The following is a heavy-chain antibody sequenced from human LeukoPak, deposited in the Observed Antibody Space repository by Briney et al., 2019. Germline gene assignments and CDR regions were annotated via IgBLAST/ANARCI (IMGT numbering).Heavy chain of an antibody. D-gene: IGHD3-22*01. CDR1: GFTFSSYS. CDR3: AREPDSSGYYYAYYFDY. J-gene: IGHJ4*02. CDR2: ISSSSSYI. Sequence: SGGSLRLSCAASGFTFSSYSMIWVRQAPGKGLEWVSSISSSSSYIYYEDSVKGRFTISRDNDKNSLYLQMNSLRAEDTAVYYCAREPDSSGYYYAYYFDYWGQGTLVTVSS. V-gene: IGHV3-21*01.